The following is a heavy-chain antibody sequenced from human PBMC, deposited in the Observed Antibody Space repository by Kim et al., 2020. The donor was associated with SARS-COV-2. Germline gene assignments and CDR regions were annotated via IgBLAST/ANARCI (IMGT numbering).Heavy chain of an antibody. D-gene: IGHD2-15*01. CDR1: SGSLSG. CDR3: ARIYSPYFYMDV. CDR2: IYSPAST. Sequence: SETLSLTCSVSSGSLSGLGWIRQSPGKGLEWIANIYSPASTYYNPSLKTRVTMSAVTSKNQFFLKLRSVTAADTAAYHCARIYSPYFYMDVCGTGSSVSV. V-gene: IGHV4-39*01. J-gene: IGHJ6*03.